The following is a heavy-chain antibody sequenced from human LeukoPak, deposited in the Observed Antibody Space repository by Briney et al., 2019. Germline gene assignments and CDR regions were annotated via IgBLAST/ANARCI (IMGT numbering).Heavy chain of an antibody. Sequence: ASVKVSCKASGYPFTKFYMHWVREAPGHGLEWMGLMSPNGDSTLYSQKFPGRVTMTRDTSTSTDYMELSSLRSEDTAVYYCARDNSDTVKGECSGACYWWFDPWGQGTLVTVSS. D-gene: IGHD6-19*01. CDR1: GYPFTKFY. CDR3: ARDNSDTVKGECSGACYWWFDP. CDR2: MSPNGDST. J-gene: IGHJ5*02. V-gene: IGHV1-46*01.